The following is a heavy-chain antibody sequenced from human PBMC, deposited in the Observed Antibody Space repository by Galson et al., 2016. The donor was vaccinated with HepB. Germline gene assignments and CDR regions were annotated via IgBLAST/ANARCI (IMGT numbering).Heavy chain of an antibody. Sequence: SLRLSCAAAGFSFSTYSMDWVRQAPGKGLKWVSTITPRTADIFYADSVKGRFTISRDDAKNSLYLQMNGLRAEDTAVYFCARDTSGWSRDYWGRGTLVIVSS. J-gene: IGHJ4*02. CDR1: GFSFSTYS. D-gene: IGHD6-19*01. V-gene: IGHV3-21*06. CDR3: ARDTSGWSRDY. CDR2: ITPRTADI.